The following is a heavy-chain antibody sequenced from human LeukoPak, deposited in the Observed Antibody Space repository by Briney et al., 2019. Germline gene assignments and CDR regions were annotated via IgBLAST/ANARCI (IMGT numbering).Heavy chain of an antibody. Sequence: GGSLRLSCAASGFTFSDYYMSWIREAPGKGLEWVSYISSSGSNIYYADSVKGRFTISRDNAKNSLYLQMNSLRAEDTAVYYCAKDLGDLLRYFSNWGQGTLVTVSS. J-gene: IGHJ4*02. V-gene: IGHV3-11*01. D-gene: IGHD3-9*01. CDR1: GFTFSDYY. CDR2: ISSSGSNI. CDR3: AKDLGDLLRYFSN.